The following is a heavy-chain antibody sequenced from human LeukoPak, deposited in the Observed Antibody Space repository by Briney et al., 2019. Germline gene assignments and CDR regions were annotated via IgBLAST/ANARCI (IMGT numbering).Heavy chain of an antibody. D-gene: IGHD3-3*01. CDR2: FDPEDGET. J-gene: IGHJ4*02. V-gene: IGHV1-24*01. CDR1: GYTLTELS. CDR3: ATAPHYDFPLDY. Sequence: ASVKVSCKASGYTLTELSMLWVRQAPGKGLEWMGGFDPEDGETIYAQKFQGRVTMTEDTSTDTAYMELSSLRSEDTAVYYCATAPHYDFPLDYWGQGTLVTVFS.